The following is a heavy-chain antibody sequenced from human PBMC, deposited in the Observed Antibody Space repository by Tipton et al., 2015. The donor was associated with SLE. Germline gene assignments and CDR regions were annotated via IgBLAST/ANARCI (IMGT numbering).Heavy chain of an antibody. CDR1: GGSISSYY. Sequence: TLSLTCTVSGGSISSYYWSWIRQPPGKGLEWIGEINHRGSTNYNPSLKSRVTISVDTSKNQFSLKVRSVTAAGTAVYYCARSRHGAFDYWGQGTLGTGSS. V-gene: IGHV4-34*01. CDR3: ARSRHGAFDY. J-gene: IGHJ4*02. CDR2: INHRGST. D-gene: IGHD4-17*01.